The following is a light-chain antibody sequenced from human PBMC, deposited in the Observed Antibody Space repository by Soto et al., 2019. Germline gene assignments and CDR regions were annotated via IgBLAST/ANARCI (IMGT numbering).Light chain of an antibody. J-gene: IGKJ5*01. CDR2: SAS. V-gene: IGKV1-39*01. CDR1: QSISSY. CDR3: QQYNSYSIT. Sequence: DIQMTQSPSTLSSSVGERFTITCLASQSISSYLHWYQQKPGKAPKLLIYSASSLQSGVPSRFSGSGSGTDFTLTISSLQPDDFATYYCQQYNSYSITFGQGTRLEI.